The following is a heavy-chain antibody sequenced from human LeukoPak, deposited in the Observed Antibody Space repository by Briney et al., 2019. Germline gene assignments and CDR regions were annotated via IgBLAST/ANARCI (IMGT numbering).Heavy chain of an antibody. D-gene: IGHD6-19*01. CDR3: ARGRVAGTGWFDP. V-gene: IGHV1-8*01. Sequence: GASVKVSCKASGYTFASYDINWVRQATGQGLEWMGWMNPNSGNTGYAQKFQGRVTMTRNTSISTAYMELSSLRFEDTAVYYCARGRVAGTGWFDPWGQGTLVTVSS. CDR2: MNPNSGNT. J-gene: IGHJ5*02. CDR1: GYTFASYD.